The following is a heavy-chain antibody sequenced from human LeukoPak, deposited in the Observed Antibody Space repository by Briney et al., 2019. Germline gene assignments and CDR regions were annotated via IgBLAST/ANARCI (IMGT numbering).Heavy chain of an antibody. CDR3: ARVVWGGDFHYSLDV. CDR1: GGSIRSGTDY. D-gene: IGHD7-27*01. V-gene: IGHV4-61*02. CDR2: IYMSGST. J-gene: IGHJ6*03. Sequence: PSETLSLTCTVSGGSIRSGTDYWSWIRQPAGKGLEWIGRIYMSGSTDYNPSFKGRVTMSVDTSKNQVSLKLRSVTAADTAVNYCARVVWGGDFHYSLDVWGKGTTVIVSS.